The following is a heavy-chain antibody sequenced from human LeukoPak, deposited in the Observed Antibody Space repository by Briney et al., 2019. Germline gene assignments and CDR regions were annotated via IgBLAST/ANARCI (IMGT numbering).Heavy chain of an antibody. Sequence: SETLSLTCAVYGGSFSGYYWSWIRQPPGKGLEWIGEINHSGSTNYNPSLKSRVTISVDTSKNQFSLKLSSVTAADTAVYYCARRSRYYDSSGYPKPKPFDYWGQGTLVTVSS. CDR2: INHSGST. V-gene: IGHV4-34*01. D-gene: IGHD3-22*01. J-gene: IGHJ4*02. CDR1: GGSFSGYY. CDR3: ARRSRYYDSSGYPKPKPFDY.